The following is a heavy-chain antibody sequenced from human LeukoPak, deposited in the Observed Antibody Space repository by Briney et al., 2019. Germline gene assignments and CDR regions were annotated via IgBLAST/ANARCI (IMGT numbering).Heavy chain of an antibody. J-gene: IGHJ5*02. Sequence: PGGSLRLSCAASGFTFSSYSMNWVRQAPGKGLECVSYISSSSSTIYYADSVKSRFTISRDNAKNSLCLQMNSLRAEDTAVYYCAKAPLRYCSSTSCYLEFDPWGQGTLVTVSS. CDR1: GFTFSSYS. V-gene: IGHV3-48*01. D-gene: IGHD2-2*01. CDR2: ISSSSSTI. CDR3: AKAPLRYCSSTSCYLEFDP.